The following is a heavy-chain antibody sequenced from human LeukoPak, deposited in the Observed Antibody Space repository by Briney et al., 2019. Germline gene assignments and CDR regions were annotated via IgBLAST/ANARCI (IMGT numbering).Heavy chain of an antibody. CDR1: GGSISSYY. CDR3: ARRYFDWLLYDHFDY. V-gene: IGHV4-4*07. Sequence: PSETLSLTCTVSGGSISSYYWSWIRQPAGKGLESIGHISTSGSTNYNPSLKSRVTISVDKSKNQFSLKLSSVTAADTAVYYCARRYFDWLLYDHFDYWGQGTLVTVSS. J-gene: IGHJ4*02. CDR2: ISTSGST. D-gene: IGHD3-9*01.